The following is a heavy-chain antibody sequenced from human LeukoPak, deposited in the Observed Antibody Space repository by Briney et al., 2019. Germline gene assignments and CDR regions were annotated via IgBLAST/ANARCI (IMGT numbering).Heavy chain of an antibody. CDR1: GFTFSSYA. V-gene: IGHV3-23*01. J-gene: IGHJ4*02. CDR2: ISGSGGST. D-gene: IGHD4-23*01. Sequence: GGSLRLSCAASGFTFSSYAMSWVRQAPGKGLEWVSAISGSGGSTYYADSVKGRFTISRDNAKNSLYLQMNSLRAEDTAVYYCARDVHGGAFDYWGQGTLVTVSS. CDR3: ARDVHGGAFDY.